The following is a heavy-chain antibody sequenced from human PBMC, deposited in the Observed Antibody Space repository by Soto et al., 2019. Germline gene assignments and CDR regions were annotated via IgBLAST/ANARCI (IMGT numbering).Heavy chain of an antibody. CDR2: ISGSSSHI. J-gene: IGHJ6*02. Sequence: PGGSLRLSCAVSGFTFSTYSMNWVRQAPGKGLEWVSSISGSSSHIYYADSVKGRFTISRDNAKNSLYLQMNSLRAEDTAVYYCATCGGGGCLQNYGMDVWGQGTTVTVSS. CDR1: GFTFSTYS. V-gene: IGHV3-21*01. D-gene: IGHD2-15*01. CDR3: ATCGGGGCLQNYGMDV.